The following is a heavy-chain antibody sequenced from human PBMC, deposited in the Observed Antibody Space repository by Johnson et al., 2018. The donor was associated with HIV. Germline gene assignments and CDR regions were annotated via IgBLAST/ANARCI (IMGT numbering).Heavy chain of an antibody. J-gene: IGHJ3*02. D-gene: IGHD2-8*01. Sequence: VQLVESGGGVVRPGGSLRLSCAASGFTFDDYGMSWVRQAPGKGLEWVSGINWNGGSTSYTDSVKGRFTIYRDNAKKSLYLQMHSLRAEDTALYYCARDPRYCTDGICYMGSFDIWGQGTMVTVSS. CDR2: INWNGGST. V-gene: IGHV3-20*04. CDR1: GFTFDDYG. CDR3: ARDPRYCTDGICYMGSFDI.